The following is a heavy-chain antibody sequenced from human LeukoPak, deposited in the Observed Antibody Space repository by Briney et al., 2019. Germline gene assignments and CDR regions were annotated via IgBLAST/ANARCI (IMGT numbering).Heavy chain of an antibody. Sequence: GGSLRLSCAASGFTFSSYGMHRVRQAPGKGLEWVAVIWYDGSNKYYADSVKGRFTISRDNSKNTLYLQMNSLRAEDTAVYYCARVTGTVTTAYFDYWGQGTLVTVSS. J-gene: IGHJ4*02. V-gene: IGHV3-33*01. CDR1: GFTFSSYG. CDR2: IWYDGSNK. D-gene: IGHD4-17*01. CDR3: ARVTGTVTTAYFDY.